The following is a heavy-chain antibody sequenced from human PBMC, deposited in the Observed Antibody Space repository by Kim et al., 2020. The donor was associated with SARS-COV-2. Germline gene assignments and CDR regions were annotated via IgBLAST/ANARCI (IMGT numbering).Heavy chain of an antibody. D-gene: IGHD3-10*01. CDR3: ARDPEPLHYYGSGSYYNWFDP. Sequence: GGSLRLSCAASGFTFSSYWMHWVRQAPGKGLVWVSRINSDGSSTSYADSVKGRFTISRDNAKNTLYLQMNSLRAEDTAVYYCARDPEPLHYYGSGSYYNWFDPWGQGTLVTVSS. J-gene: IGHJ5*02. CDR1: GFTFSSYW. V-gene: IGHV3-74*01. CDR2: INSDGSST.